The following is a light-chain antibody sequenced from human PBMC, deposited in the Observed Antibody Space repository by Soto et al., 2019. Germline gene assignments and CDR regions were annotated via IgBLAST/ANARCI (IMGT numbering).Light chain of an antibody. Sequence: QSALTQPRSVSGSPGQSVTISCAGTSSDVGAYNWVSWYQQHPGKVPKLITYDVTRRPSGVPDRFSGSKSGNTASLTISGLQADDEADYYRCSYAGSYTLVFGGGTKLTVL. CDR2: DVT. J-gene: IGLJ3*02. CDR3: CSYAGSYTLV. V-gene: IGLV2-11*01. CDR1: SSDVGAYNW.